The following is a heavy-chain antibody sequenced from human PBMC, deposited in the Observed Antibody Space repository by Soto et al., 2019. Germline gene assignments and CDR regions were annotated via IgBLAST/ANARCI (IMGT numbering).Heavy chain of an antibody. CDR3: ARGGTLCTNGVCLPGHDAFDI. CDR2: INAVDGNT. Sequence: ASVKVSCKASGYTFTSYAMHWVRQAPGQRLEWMGGINAVDGNTKYSQKFQGRVTITADESTSTAYMELSSLRSEDTAVYYCARGGTLCTNGVCLPGHDAFDIWGQGTMVTVSS. CDR1: GYTFTSYA. V-gene: IGHV1-3*01. D-gene: IGHD2-8*01. J-gene: IGHJ3*02.